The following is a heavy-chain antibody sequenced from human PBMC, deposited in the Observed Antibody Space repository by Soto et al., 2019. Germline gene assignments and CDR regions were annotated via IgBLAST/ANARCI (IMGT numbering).Heavy chain of an antibody. J-gene: IGHJ6*02. CDR1: GGSISSGGYY. CDR2: IYYSGST. V-gene: IGHV4-31*03. D-gene: IGHD3-9*01. Sequence: PSETLSLTCTVSGGSISSGGYYWSWIRQHPGKGLEWIGYIYYSGSTYYNPSLKSRVTISVDTSKNQFSLKLSSVTAADTAVYYCARDGALRYFDWSGPVYGMDVWGQGTTVTVSS. CDR3: ARDGALRYFDWSGPVYGMDV.